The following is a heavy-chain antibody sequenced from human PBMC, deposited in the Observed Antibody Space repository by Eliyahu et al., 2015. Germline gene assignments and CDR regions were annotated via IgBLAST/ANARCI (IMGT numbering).Heavy chain of an antibody. Sequence: EVQLVESGGGLVXPGGSLRLSCAAXGFXFNTCLXSWVRQAPGKGLXWGANIKEDGSETYYVDSXKGRFTISRDNSKNSLYLQMNSLRIEDTAVYFCARDPPGVLSLMFGWGQGTLVTVSS. CDR1: GFXFNTCL. V-gene: IGHV3-7*04. D-gene: IGHD3-16*02. CDR3: ARDPPGVLSLMFG. J-gene: IGHJ4*02. CDR2: IKEDGSET.